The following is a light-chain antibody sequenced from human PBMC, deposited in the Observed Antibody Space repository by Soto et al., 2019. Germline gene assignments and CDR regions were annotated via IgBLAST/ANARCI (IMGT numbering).Light chain of an antibody. J-gene: IGKJ4*01. CDR3: QQRSNWLT. CDR1: QIVISY. CDR2: DAA. V-gene: IGKV3-11*01. Sequence: EIVLTQSPATLSLSPGERATLSCRASQIVISYLAWYQHKPGQAPRLLIYDAANRATGIPARFSGSGSGTDFTLTISGLEPEDSAVYYCQQRSNWLTFGGGTRVEIK.